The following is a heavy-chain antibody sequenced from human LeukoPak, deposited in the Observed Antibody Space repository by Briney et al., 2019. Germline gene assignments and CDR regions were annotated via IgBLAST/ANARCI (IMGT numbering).Heavy chain of an antibody. CDR3: APYGYDSSGYPIDY. CDR2: ISSSSSYI. CDR1: GYTFTSYS. D-gene: IGHD3-22*01. V-gene: IGHV3-21*01. Sequence: ASVKVSCKASGYTFTSYSMNWVRQAPGKGLEWVSSISSSSSYIYYADPVKGRFTISRDNAKNSLYLQMNSLRAEDTAVYYCAPYGYDSSGYPIDYWGQGTLVTVSS. J-gene: IGHJ4*02.